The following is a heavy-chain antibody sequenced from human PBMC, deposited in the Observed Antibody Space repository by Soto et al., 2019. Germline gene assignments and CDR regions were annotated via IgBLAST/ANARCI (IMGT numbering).Heavy chain of an antibody. Sequence: PGGSLRLSCAASGFTFSSYAMHWLRQAPGKGLEWVAVISYDGSNKYYADSVKGRFTISRDNSKNTLYLQMNSLRAEDTAVYYCARARYYGSGEYFQHWGQGTLVTVSS. CDR2: ISYDGSNK. D-gene: IGHD3-10*01. V-gene: IGHV3-30-3*01. J-gene: IGHJ1*01. CDR3: ARARYYGSGEYFQH. CDR1: GFTFSSYA.